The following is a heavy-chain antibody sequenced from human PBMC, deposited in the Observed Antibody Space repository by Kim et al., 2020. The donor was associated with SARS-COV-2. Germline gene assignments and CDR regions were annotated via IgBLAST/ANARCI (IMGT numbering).Heavy chain of an antibody. Sequence: GGSLRLSCAASGFTVSSNYMSWVRQAPGKGLEWVSVIYSGGSTYYADSVKGRFTISRDNSKNTLYLQMNSLRAVDTAVYYCARVDSSGYYEYYFDYWGQGTLVTVSS. J-gene: IGHJ4*02. V-gene: IGHV3-53*01. CDR3: ARVDSSGYYEYYFDY. D-gene: IGHD3-22*01. CDR1: GFTVSSNY. CDR2: IYSGGST.